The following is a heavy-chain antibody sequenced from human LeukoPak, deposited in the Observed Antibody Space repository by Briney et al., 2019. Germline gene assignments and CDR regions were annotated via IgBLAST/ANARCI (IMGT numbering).Heavy chain of an antibody. CDR3: ARVIAARPKYWFDP. CDR2: IYHSGST. Sequence: SQTLSLTCTVSGGSISSGGYYWSWIRQPPGKGLEWIGYIYHSGSTYYNPSLKSRVTISVDRSKNQFSPKLSSVTAADTAVYYCARVIAARPKYWFDPWGQGTLVTVSS. CDR1: GGSISSGGYY. V-gene: IGHV4-30-2*01. J-gene: IGHJ5*02. D-gene: IGHD6-6*01.